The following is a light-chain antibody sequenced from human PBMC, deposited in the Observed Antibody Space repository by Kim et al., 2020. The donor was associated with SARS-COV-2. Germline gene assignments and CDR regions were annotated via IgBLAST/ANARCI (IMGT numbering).Light chain of an antibody. Sequence: DIQMTQSPSTLSVSVGDRVTITCRASQSIGTWLAWYQQKPGKAPRLLIYEASNLDSGVPSRFSGSGSGTEFTLTISSLQTDDFATYYCQQYNRSPRLTFGGGTKVDIK. V-gene: IGKV1-5*03. CDR1: QSIGTW. CDR3: QQYNRSPRLT. CDR2: EAS. J-gene: IGKJ4*01.